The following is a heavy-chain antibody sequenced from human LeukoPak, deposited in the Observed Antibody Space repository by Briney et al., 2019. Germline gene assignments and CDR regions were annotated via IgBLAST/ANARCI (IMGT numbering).Heavy chain of an antibody. D-gene: IGHD4-17*01. CDR3: ARGRDYGDYLTFYAFDI. CDR1: GGSISSYY. J-gene: IGHJ3*02. V-gene: IGHV4-4*07. Sequence: SETLSLTCTVSGGSISSYYWSWIRQPAGKGLEWIGRIYTSGSTNYNPSLKSRVTISVDTSKNQFSLKLSSVTAADTAVYYCARGRDYGDYLTFYAFDIWGQGTMVTVSS. CDR2: IYTSGST.